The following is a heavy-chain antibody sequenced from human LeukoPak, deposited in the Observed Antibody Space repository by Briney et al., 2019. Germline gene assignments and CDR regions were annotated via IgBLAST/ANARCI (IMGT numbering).Heavy chain of an antibody. Sequence: PSETLSLTCTVSGGSISSGGYYWSWLRQHPGTGLEWIGYIYYSGSTYYNPSLKSRVTTSVDTSKNQFSLKLSSVTAADTAVYYCARDGYYYDSSGYYKRGHIDYWGQGTLVTVSS. J-gene: IGHJ4*02. V-gene: IGHV4-31*03. CDR1: GGSISSGGYY. CDR3: ARDGYYYDSSGYYKRGHIDY. D-gene: IGHD3-22*01. CDR2: IYYSGST.